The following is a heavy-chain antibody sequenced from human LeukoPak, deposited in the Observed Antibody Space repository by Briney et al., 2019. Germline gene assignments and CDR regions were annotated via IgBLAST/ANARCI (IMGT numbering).Heavy chain of an antibody. CDR3: ARDRQRAMDYFDY. D-gene: IGHD2-2*01. Sequence: SETLSLTCTVSGDSISSGDYYWSWIRQPAGKGLEWIGRISSSGSTDYNPSLKSRVTISVDTSKNQFSLKLSSVTAADTAVYYCARDRQRAMDYFDYWGQGTLVTVSS. CDR1: GDSISSGDYY. V-gene: IGHV4-61*02. J-gene: IGHJ4*02. CDR2: ISSSGST.